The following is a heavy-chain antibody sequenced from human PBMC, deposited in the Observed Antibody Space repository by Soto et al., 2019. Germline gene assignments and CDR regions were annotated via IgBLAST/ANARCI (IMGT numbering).Heavy chain of an antibody. D-gene: IGHD5-18*01. CDR2: ISWNSGSI. CDR1: GFTFDDYA. Sequence: EVQLVESGGGLVQPGRSLRLSCAASGFTFDDYAMHWVRQAPGKGLEWVSGISWNSGSIGYADSVKGRLTISRDNANNSLFMQINSLRAEDRALYYCAEDRASYGYAGSINYLGQETLVTVSS. J-gene: IGHJ4*02. CDR3: AEDRASYGYAGSINY. V-gene: IGHV3-9*01.